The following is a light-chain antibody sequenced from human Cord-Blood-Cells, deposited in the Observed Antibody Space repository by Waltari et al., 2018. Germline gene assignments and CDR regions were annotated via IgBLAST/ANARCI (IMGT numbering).Light chain of an antibody. CDR3: QQYNNWPPRT. CDR1: QSVSSN. V-gene: IGKV3-15*01. CDR2: VAS. Sequence: EIVMTQSPATLSVSPGERATLSCRASQSVSSNLARYQQKHGQAPCLLIYVASTRATGIPARFSGSGSGTEFTLTISSLQSEDFAVYYCQQYNNWPPRTFGQGTKLEIK. J-gene: IGKJ2*01.